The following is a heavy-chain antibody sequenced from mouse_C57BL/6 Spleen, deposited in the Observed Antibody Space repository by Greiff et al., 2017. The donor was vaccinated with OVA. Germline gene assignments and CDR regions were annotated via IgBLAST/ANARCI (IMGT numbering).Heavy chain of an antibody. CDR3: ASYDYDGGVAY. Sequence: QVQLQQPGAELVKPGASVKMSCKASGYTFTSYRITWVKQRPGQGLEWIGDIYPGSGSTNYHEKFKSKATMTVDKSSSTAYMQLSSLTSEDSAFSFFASYDYDGGVAYWGQGTLVTVS. J-gene: IGHJ3*01. CDR2: IYPGSGST. D-gene: IGHD2-4*01. V-gene: IGHV1-55*01. CDR1: GYTFTSYR.